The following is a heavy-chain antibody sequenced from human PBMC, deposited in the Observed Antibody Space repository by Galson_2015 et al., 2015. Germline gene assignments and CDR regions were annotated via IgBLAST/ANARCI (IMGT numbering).Heavy chain of an antibody. D-gene: IGHD2-2*01. V-gene: IGHV3-53*01. CDR3: ARDLEDIVVVPADLYYYYYYMDV. CDR1: GFTVSSNY. Sequence: SLRLSCAASGFTVSSNYMGWVRQAPGKGLEWVSVIYSGGSTYYADSVKGRFTISRDNSKNTLYLQMNSLRAEDTAVYYCARDLEDIVVVPADLYYYYYYMDVWGKGTTVTVSS. CDR2: IYSGGST. J-gene: IGHJ6*03.